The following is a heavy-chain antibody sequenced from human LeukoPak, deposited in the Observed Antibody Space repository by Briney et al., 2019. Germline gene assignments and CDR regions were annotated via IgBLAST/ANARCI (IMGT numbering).Heavy chain of an antibody. Sequence: QPGGSLELSCAASGLTVSSDYMSWVRQAPGKGLEWVSVIYSGGGTYYADSVRGRFTISRDNSKNTLYLQLNSLRAEDTAVYYCARYPYSTSSWSDPWGRGTLVTVSS. V-gene: IGHV3-66*01. CDR2: IYSGGGT. D-gene: IGHD6-6*01. CDR3: ARYPYSTSSWSDP. CDR1: GLTVSSDY. J-gene: IGHJ5*02.